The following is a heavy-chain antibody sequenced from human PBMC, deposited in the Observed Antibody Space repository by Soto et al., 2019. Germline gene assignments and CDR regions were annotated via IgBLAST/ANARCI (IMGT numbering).Heavy chain of an antibody. V-gene: IGHV1-69*02. Sequence: QVQLVQSGAEVKKPGSSVKVSCKASGDSFSTYTISWVRQAPGQGLEWMGRIIPILGITNYAQKFQGRVTXPADKSTSTAYMDLSSLRSEDTAVYFCASFHDYGDYWGQGTLVTVYS. CDR1: GDSFSTYT. CDR2: IIPILGIT. CDR3: ASFHDYGDY. J-gene: IGHJ4*02.